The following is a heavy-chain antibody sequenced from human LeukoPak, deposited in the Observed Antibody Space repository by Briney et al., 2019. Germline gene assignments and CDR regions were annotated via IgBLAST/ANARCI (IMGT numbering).Heavy chain of an antibody. V-gene: IGHV4-4*07. CDR2: IHTTENT. J-gene: IGHJ6*03. D-gene: IGHD4-17*01. Sequence: SETLSLTCTVSGGYIGSYYWSWIRQPAGKGPEWIGRIHTTENTDYNPSLKSRVTMSVDMSTSQVSLTLTSVTAADTAVYYCAREGDYGDYSKSFYYMDVWGKGTTVTVSS. CDR3: AREGDYGDYSKSFYYMDV. CDR1: GGYIGSYY.